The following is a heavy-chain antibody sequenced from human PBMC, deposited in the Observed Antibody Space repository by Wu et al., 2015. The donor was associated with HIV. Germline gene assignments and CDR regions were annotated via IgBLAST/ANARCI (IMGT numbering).Heavy chain of an antibody. CDR1: GGSFSTYA. CDR3: ARLGRNSYGKYFDY. J-gene: IGHJ4*02. D-gene: IGHD1-26*01. Sequence: QVQLVQSEAEVKKPGSWVKVSCRASGGSFSTYAISWVRQAPGQGLEWMGGIIPLFDAPSYAQKFQGRVTITADESTSTAYMELSGLRSEDTAVYYCARLGRNSYGKYFDYVGPREPVVTVSS. V-gene: IGHV1-69*12. CDR2: IIPLFDAP.